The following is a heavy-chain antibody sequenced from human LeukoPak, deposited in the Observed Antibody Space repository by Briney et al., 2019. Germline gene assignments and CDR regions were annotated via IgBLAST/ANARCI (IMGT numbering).Heavy chain of an antibody. CDR2: IYFSGST. D-gene: IGHD3-3*01. V-gene: IGHV4-59*01. J-gene: IGHJ4*02. Sequence: SETLSLTCTVSGGSIRSYYWSWIRQPPGKGLEWIGYIYFSGSTSYNPSLKSRVTISVDRSKNQFSLKLSSVAAADTAVYYCARSYDTNFDYWGQGTVDPVSS. CDR3: ARSYDTNFDY. CDR1: GGSIRSYY.